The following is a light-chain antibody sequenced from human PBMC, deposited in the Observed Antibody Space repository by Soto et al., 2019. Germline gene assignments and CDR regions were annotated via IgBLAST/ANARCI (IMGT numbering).Light chain of an antibody. CDR1: QSVSSR. V-gene: IGKV3D-15*01. CDR3: QQYNNWPLT. Sequence: EIVMTQSPATGSVSPLEIGRACCMASQSVSSRLAWYHQKPGQSPRLLIYGASTRATGVPARFSGGGSGTEFTLTITSLQSEDFAVYWCQQYNNWPLTFGPGTRLEIK. CDR2: GAS. J-gene: IGKJ5*01.